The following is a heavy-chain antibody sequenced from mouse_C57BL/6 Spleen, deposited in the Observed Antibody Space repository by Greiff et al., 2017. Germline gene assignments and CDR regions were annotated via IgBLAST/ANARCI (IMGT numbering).Heavy chain of an antibody. Sequence: QVTLKECGPGILQPSQTLSLTCSFSGFSLSTFGLGVGWIRQPSGKGLEWLAHIWWDDDKYYNPALKSRLTISKDTSKNQVFLKSANVDTADTATYYCARIAKDYYGSSYGFAYWGQGTLVTVSA. J-gene: IGHJ3*01. V-gene: IGHV8-8*01. CDR2: IWWDDDK. CDR1: GFSLSTFGLG. D-gene: IGHD1-1*01. CDR3: ARIAKDYYGSSYGFAY.